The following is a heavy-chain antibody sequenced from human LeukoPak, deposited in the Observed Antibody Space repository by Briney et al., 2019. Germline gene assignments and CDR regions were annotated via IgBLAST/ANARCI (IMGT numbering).Heavy chain of an antibody. CDR1: GFTFNTHA. Sequence: GGSLRLSCEASGFTFNTHAMSWVRQAPGKGLEWVASITSSGRTPYYTDSVKGRFTISRDNSKNTLYLQMNSLRGEDTAVYYCAKDRPNFYETSGSYYKIKGDFWGQGSLVTVSS. D-gene: IGHD3-10*01. CDR3: AKDRPNFYETSGSYYKIKGDF. CDR2: ITSSGRTP. V-gene: IGHV3-23*01. J-gene: IGHJ4*02.